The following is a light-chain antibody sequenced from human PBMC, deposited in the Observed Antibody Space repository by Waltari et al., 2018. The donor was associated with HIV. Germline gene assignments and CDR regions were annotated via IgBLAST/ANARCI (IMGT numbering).Light chain of an antibody. CDR2: DVS. CDR1: SSDVGGYNY. J-gene: IGLJ3*02. Sequence: QSALTQPASVSGSPGQSITIPCTGTSSDVGGYNYVYWYQRPPVQAPKLIIYDVSNRPSGVSNRFSGSKSGNRASLTISGLQAEDEADYYCSSYTSSSTRVFGGGTTVTVL. CDR3: SSYTSSSTRV. V-gene: IGLV2-14*03.